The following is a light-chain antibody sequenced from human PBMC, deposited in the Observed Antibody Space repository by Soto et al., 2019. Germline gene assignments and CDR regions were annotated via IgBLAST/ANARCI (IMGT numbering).Light chain of an antibody. V-gene: IGKV3-11*01. CDR1: QSVSSY. CDR3: QQRSNWPRT. CDR2: DTS. J-gene: IGKJ2*02. Sequence: DIVLTQSPATLSLSPGERANLSCRASQSVSSYLAWYQQKPGQAPRLLIYDTSDRATGIPARFSGSGSGTDFTLTINGLEPEDFAVYYCQQRSNWPRTFGQGTKLERK.